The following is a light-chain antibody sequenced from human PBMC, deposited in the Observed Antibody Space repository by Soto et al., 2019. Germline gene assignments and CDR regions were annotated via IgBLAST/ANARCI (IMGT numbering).Light chain of an antibody. CDR3: QQYYSSPYT. V-gene: IGKV4-1*01. CDR2: WAS. Sequence: DIVMTQSPDSLAVSLGERATINCKSSQSVLYSSNNKNYLAWYRQKPGQPPNLLIYWASTREFGVPDRFSGSGSGTDFTLTISSLQAEDVAVYYCQQYYSSPYTFGQGTKLEIK. J-gene: IGKJ2*01. CDR1: QSVLYSSNNKNY.